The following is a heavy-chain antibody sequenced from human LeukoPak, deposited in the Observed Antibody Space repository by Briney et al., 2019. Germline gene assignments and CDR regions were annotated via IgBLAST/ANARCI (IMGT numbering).Heavy chain of an antibody. CDR3: AIRSSGYSYGYVNYDY. CDR2: IIPIFGTA. J-gene: IGHJ4*02. D-gene: IGHD5-18*01. Sequence: ASVNVSCKSSGYIFSDYYMHWVRQAPGQGLEWMGGIIPIFGTANYAQKFQGRVTITADESTSTAYMELSSLRSEDTGVYYCAIRSSGYSYGYVNYDYWGQGTLVTVSS. V-gene: IGHV1-69*13. CDR1: GYIFSDYY.